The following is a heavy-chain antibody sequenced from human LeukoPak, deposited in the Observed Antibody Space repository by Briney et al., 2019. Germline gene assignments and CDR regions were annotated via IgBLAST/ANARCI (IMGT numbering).Heavy chain of an antibody. D-gene: IGHD3-22*01. J-gene: IGHJ4*02. V-gene: IGHV1-46*01. CDR3: ARAAVATYYYDSSGYYYDY. CDR1: GYTFTSYY. CDR2: INPSGGST. Sequence: ASVKVSCKASGYTFTSYYMHWVRPAPGQGLEWMGIINPSGGSTSYAQKFQGRVTMTRDTSTSTAYMELSSLRSEDTAVYYCARAAVATYYYDSSGYYYDYWGQGTLVTVSS.